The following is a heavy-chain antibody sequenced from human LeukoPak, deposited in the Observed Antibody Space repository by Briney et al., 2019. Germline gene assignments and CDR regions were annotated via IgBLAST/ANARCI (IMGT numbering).Heavy chain of an antibody. CDR2: ISTSGGST. CDR3: AIMHPYYDGSGYWVQ. D-gene: IGHD3-22*01. V-gene: IGHV3-23*01. CDR1: GFTFSSYA. J-gene: IGHJ4*02. Sequence: GSLRLSCAASGFTFSSYAMSWVRQAPGKGLEWVSGISTSGGSTSYADSVKGRFTTSRDNPRNTLYMQMNSLRAEDTAVYYCAIMHPYYDGSGYWVQWGQGTLVTVSS.